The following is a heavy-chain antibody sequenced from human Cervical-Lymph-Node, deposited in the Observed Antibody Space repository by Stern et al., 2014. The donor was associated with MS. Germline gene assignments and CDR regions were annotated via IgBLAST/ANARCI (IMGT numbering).Heavy chain of an antibody. CDR2: ISYDGSSK. CDR3: AKDSRDYYDILTGTFYGMDV. D-gene: IGHD3-9*01. V-gene: IGHV3-30*18. CDR1: GFNFTSYG. Sequence: VQMVESGGGVVQPGRSLRLSCAASGFNFTSYGMHWVLQAPGKGLAWVAVISYDGSSKKYAASGKGRLTISRDKSKNTLYLQMNSLRAEDTAGYYCAKDSRDYYDILTGTFYGMDVWGQGTTVTVSS. J-gene: IGHJ6*02.